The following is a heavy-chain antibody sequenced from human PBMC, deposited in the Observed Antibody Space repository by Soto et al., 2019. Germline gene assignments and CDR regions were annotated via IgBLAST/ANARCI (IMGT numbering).Heavy chain of an antibody. Sequence: SLRLSCAASGFSFTASAMSWVRQAPGKGLEWVSAISATADATYYPDSVKGRFTISRDNSRNTLYLQMNSLRAEDTAVYYCAKDLLLPDDCWGQGTRVTVSS. V-gene: IGHV3-23*01. CDR3: AKDLLLPDDC. CDR1: GFSFTASA. CDR2: ISATADAT. D-gene: IGHD2-15*01. J-gene: IGHJ4*02.